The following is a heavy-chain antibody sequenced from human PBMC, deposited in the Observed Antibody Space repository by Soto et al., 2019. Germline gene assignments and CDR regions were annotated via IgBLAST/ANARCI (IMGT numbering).Heavy chain of an antibody. CDR2: TYYRSKWYN. V-gene: IGHV6-1*01. D-gene: IGHD6-13*01. CDR1: GDSVSSNSAA. CDR3: ARDVIAAAGTLVVWFDP. Sequence: SQTLSLTCAISGDSVSSNSAAWNWIRQSPTRGVEWLGRTYYRSKWYNDYAVSVKSRITINPDTSKNQFSLQLNSVTPEDTAVYYCARDVIAAAGTLVVWFDPWGQGTLVTVSS. J-gene: IGHJ5*02.